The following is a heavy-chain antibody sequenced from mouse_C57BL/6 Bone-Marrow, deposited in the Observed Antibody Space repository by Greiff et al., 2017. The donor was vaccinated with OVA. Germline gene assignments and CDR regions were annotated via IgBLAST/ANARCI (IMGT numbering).Heavy chain of an antibody. CDR2: IYPGDGDT. Sequence: VKLQQSGPELVKPGASVKISCKASGYAFSSSWMNWVKQRPGKGLEWIGRIYPGDGDTNYNGKFKGKATLTADKSSSTAYMQLSSLTSEDSAVYFCARQGYYDYEYYAMDYWGQGTSVTVSS. J-gene: IGHJ4*01. CDR1: GYAFSSSW. CDR3: ARQGYYDYEYYAMDY. D-gene: IGHD2-4*01. V-gene: IGHV1-82*01.